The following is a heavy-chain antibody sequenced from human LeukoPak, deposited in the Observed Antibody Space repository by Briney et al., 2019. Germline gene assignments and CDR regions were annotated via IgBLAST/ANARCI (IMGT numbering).Heavy chain of an antibody. CDR2: INPNSAAT. V-gene: IGHV1-2*02. Sequence: GASVKVSCKASGYTFTGDYMHWVRQAPGQGLEWMGWINPNSAATNYAQKFQGRVTMTRDTSISTAYMELCRLRSDDTAVYYCARDLSGGSGSYGIDYWGQGTLVTVSS. CDR3: ARDLSGGSGSYGIDY. D-gene: IGHD3-10*01. CDR1: GYTFTGDY. J-gene: IGHJ4*02.